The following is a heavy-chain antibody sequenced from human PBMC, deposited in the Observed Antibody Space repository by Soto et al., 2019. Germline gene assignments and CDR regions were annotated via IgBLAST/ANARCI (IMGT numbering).Heavy chain of an antibody. CDR1: GFTFSSYS. Sequence: GGTLSLSCAAPGFTFSSYSMTWVRQAPGKGLEWVTAISGSGGSTYYADSVKGRFTISRDNSKNTLYLQMNSLRAEDTAVYYCAKDRVVATIYYYYYMDVWGKGTTVTVSS. D-gene: IGHD5-12*01. CDR3: AKDRVVATIYYYYYMDV. V-gene: IGHV3-23*01. CDR2: ISGSGGST. J-gene: IGHJ6*03.